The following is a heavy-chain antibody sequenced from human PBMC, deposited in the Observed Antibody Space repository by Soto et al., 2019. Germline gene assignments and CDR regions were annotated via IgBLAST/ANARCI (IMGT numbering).Heavy chain of an antibody. D-gene: IGHD3-10*01. Sequence: SETLSLTCTFSCGSISSGGYYWSWIRQHPGKGLEWIGYIYYSGSTYYNPSLKSRVTISVDTSKNQFSLKLSSVTAADTAVYYCARLITMVRGVIIGFDPWGQGTLVTVSS. CDR1: CGSISSGGYY. J-gene: IGHJ5*02. CDR2: IYYSGST. CDR3: ARLITMVRGVIIGFDP. V-gene: IGHV4-31*03.